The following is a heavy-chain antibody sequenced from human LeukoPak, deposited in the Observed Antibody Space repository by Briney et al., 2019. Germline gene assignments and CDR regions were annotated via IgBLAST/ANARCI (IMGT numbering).Heavy chain of an antibody. D-gene: IGHD3-10*01. Sequence: ASVKVSCKASGYTFISYYMHWVRQAPGQGLEWMRIINPSGGSTSYAQKFQGRVTMTRDTSTSTVYMELSSLRSEDTAVYYCARTMVRVVFDYWGQGTPVTVSS. CDR2: INPSGGST. CDR3: ARTMVRVVFDY. CDR1: GYTFISYY. J-gene: IGHJ4*02. V-gene: IGHV1-46*01.